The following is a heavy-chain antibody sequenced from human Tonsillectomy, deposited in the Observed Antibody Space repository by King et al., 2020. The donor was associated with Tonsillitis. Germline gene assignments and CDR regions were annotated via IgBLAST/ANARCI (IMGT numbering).Heavy chain of an antibody. Sequence: QLQESGSGLVKPSQTLSLTCAVSGGSISSGGYSWSWIRQPPGKGLEWIGNIYHSGSTYYNPSLKSRVTISVDRSKNQFSLKLSSVTAADTAVYYCARNYYDSSGYYYGVDYWGQGTLVTVSS. V-gene: IGHV4-30-2*01. CDR1: GGSISSGGYS. J-gene: IGHJ4*02. D-gene: IGHD3-22*01. CDR3: ARNYYDSSGYYYGVDY. CDR2: IYHSGST.